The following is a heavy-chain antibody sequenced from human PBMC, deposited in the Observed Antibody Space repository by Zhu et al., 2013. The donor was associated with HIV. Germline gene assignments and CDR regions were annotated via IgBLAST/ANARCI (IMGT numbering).Heavy chain of an antibody. CDR3: AAAPTEVVIPVDY. CDR2: IVVGSGNT. Sequence: QMQLVQPGPEVKKPGTSVKVSCKASGFTFTSSAVQWVRQARGQRLEWIGWIVVGSGNTNYAQKFQERVTITRDMSTSTAYMELSSLRSEDTAVYYCAAAPTEVVIPVDYWGQGTLVTVSS. CDR1: GFTFTSSA. V-gene: IGHV1-58*01. J-gene: IGHJ4*02. D-gene: IGHD3-22*01.